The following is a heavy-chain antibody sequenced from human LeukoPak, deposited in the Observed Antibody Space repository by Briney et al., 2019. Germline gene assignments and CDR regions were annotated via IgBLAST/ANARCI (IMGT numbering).Heavy chain of an antibody. D-gene: IGHD3/OR15-3a*01. CDR1: GGSISGGSISGYH. J-gene: IGHJ4*02. CDR2: MHYSGTT. CDR3: ARFLKDWLEVDY. V-gene: IGHV4-61*08. Sequence: PSETLSLTCSVSGGSISGGSISGYHWSWIRQPPGKGLELIAYMHYSGTTHYNPSLKSRVSISVDTSRKQISLELTSVTAADTAVYYCARFLKDWLEVDYWGQGTLVTVSS.